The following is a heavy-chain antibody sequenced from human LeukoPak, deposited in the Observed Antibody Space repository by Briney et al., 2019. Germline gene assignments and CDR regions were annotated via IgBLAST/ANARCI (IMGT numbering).Heavy chain of an antibody. V-gene: IGHV3-33*01. J-gene: IGHJ4*02. CDR1: GFTFSSYG. CDR3: ASVSRGGYFDY. D-gene: IGHD2-15*01. Sequence: PGGSLRLSCAASGFTFSSYGMHWVRQAPGKGLEWVAVIWYDGSNKYYADPVKGRFTISRDNSKNTLYLQMNSLRAEDTAVYYCASVSRGGYFDYWGQGTLVTVSS. CDR2: IWYDGSNK.